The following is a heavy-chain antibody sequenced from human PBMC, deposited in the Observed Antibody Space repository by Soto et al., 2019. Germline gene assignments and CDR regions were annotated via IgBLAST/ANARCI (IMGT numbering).Heavy chain of an antibody. J-gene: IGHJ4*02. Sequence: SETLSLTCTVSGGSVSRGSYYWCLVRQPPGKGLGWIGSIYYSGSPNYTPSLKCRVTISVDTSKNQCSLKLSSVTAADTAVYYCASGGGSWDYYDSSGYYFDYWGQGTLVTVSS. CDR2: IYYSGSP. D-gene: IGHD3-22*01. V-gene: IGHV4-61*01. CDR3: ASGGGSWDYYDSSGYYFDY. CDR1: GGSVSRGSYY.